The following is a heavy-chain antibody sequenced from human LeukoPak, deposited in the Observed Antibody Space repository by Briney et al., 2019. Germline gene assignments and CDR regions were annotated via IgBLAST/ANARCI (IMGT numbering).Heavy chain of an antibody. CDR3: TTDRTIVGDEGPDY. D-gene: IGHD1-26*01. J-gene: IGHJ4*02. V-gene: IGHV3-15*01. Sequence: GGSLRLSCAASGFTFSNAWMGWVRQAPGKGLEWVGRIKSKADGGTADYAAPVKGRFTISRDDSKNTLYLQMNSLKTEDTAVYYCTTDRTIVGDEGPDYWGQGTLVTVSS. CDR2: IKSKADGGTA. CDR1: GFTFSNAW.